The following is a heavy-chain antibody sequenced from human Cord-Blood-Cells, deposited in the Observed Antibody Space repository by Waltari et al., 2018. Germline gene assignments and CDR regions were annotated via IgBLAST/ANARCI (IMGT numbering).Heavy chain of an antibody. CDR1: GGSFSGYY. J-gene: IGHJ4*02. Sequence: QVQLQQWGAGLLKPSEPLSLTCAVYGGSFSGYYWSWIRQPPGKGLEGIGEINHSGSTNYNPSLKSRVTISVDTSKNQFSLKLSSVTAADTAVYYCARVLTMSPEDYWGQGTLVTVSS. CDR2: INHSGST. V-gene: IGHV4-34*01. CDR3: ARVLTMSPEDY. D-gene: IGHD3-9*01.